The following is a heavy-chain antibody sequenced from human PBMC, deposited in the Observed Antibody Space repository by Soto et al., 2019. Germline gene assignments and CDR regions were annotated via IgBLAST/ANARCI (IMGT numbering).Heavy chain of an antibody. CDR2: IIPILGIA. V-gene: IGHV1-69*04. Sequence: GASVKVSCKASGGTFSSYTISWVRQAPGQGLEWMGRIIPILGIANYAQKFQGRATITADKSTSTAYMELSSLRSEDTAVYYCARELGEMATIRTINAFDIWGQGTMVTVSS. CDR1: GGTFSSYT. CDR3: ARELGEMATIRTINAFDI. J-gene: IGHJ3*02. D-gene: IGHD3-16*01.